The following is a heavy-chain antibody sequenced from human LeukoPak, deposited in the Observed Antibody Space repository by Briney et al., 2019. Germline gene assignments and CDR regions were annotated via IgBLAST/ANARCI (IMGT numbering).Heavy chain of an antibody. V-gene: IGHV3-9*01. D-gene: IGHD2-2*01. CDR3: AKGQDCSSTSCQYFDY. J-gene: IGHJ4*02. CDR1: GFTFDDYA. CDR2: ISWNSGSI. Sequence: GGSLRLSCAASGFTFDDYAMHWVRQAPGKGLEWVSGISWNSGSIGYADSVKGRFTISGDNAKNSLYLQMNSLRAEDTALYYCAKGQDCSSTSCQYFDYWGQGTLVTVSS.